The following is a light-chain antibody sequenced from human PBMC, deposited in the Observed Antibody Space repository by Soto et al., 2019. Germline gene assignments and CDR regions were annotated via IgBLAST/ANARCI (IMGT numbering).Light chain of an antibody. Sequence: QSALTQPASGSGSPGQSITISCTGTSSDVGGYNYVSWYQQHPGKAPKLMIYDVSNRPSGVSNRFSGSKSGNTASLTISGLQAEEEADYYCSSYTSSSTPYVVFGGGTKLTVL. CDR2: DVS. V-gene: IGLV2-14*01. CDR1: SSDVGGYNY. CDR3: SSYTSSSTPYVV. J-gene: IGLJ2*01.